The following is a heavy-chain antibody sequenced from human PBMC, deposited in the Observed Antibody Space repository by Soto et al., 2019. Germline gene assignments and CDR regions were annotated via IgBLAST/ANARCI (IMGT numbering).Heavy chain of an antibody. Sequence: QVQLVESGGGVVQPGRSLRLSCTTSGFTFSNYGFHWARQAPCKGLEWVAVIWYDGSNKYYTESVKGRFTISRDDSKNTLYLQMNSLRAEDTAVYYCARDLGHFDRGGSYFDYWGQGTLVTVSS. J-gene: IGHJ4*02. CDR2: IWYDGSNK. CDR1: GFTFSNYG. D-gene: IGHD3-16*01. V-gene: IGHV3-33*01. CDR3: ARDLGHFDRGGSYFDY.